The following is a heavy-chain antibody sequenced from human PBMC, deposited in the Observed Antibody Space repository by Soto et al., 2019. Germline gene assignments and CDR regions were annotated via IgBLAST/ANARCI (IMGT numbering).Heavy chain of an antibody. V-gene: IGHV1-69*12. D-gene: IGHD2-21*02. Sequence: QVQLVQSGAEVKKPGSSVKVSCKASGGTFSSYAISWVRQAPGQGLEWMGGIIPIFGTANYAQKFQGRVTITADESTSTAYMELSSLRSEDTAVYYCARDHFRSGGNSDFGIFLWGQGTLVTVSS. CDR2: IIPIFGTA. CDR1: GGTFSSYA. CDR3: ARDHFRSGGNSDFGIFL. J-gene: IGHJ4*02.